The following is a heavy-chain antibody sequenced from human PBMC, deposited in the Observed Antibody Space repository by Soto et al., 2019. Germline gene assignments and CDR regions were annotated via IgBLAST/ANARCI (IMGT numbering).Heavy chain of an antibody. CDR1: GGSISSYY. V-gene: IGHV4-59*01. CDR3: ARVGTENWLDP. D-gene: IGHD1-1*01. CDR2: IYYSGST. Sequence: SETLSLTCTVSGGSISSYYWSWIRQPPGKGLEWIGYIYYSGSTNYNPSLKSRVTISVDTSKNQFSLKLSSVTAADTAVYYCARVGTENWLDPWGQGTLVTVYS. J-gene: IGHJ5*02.